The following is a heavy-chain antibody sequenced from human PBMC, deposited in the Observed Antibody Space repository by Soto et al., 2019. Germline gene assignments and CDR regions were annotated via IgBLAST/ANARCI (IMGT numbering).Heavy chain of an antibody. J-gene: IGHJ5*02. D-gene: IGHD3-22*01. Sequence: PGGSLRLSCSASGFTFSSYSMNWVRQAPGKGLEWVSSISSSSSYIYYADSVKGRFTISRDNAKNSLYLQMNSLRAEDTAVYYCARDYDYYDSFNWFDPWGQGTLVTVSS. CDR3: ARDYDYYDSFNWFDP. CDR2: ISSSSSYI. CDR1: GFTFSSYS. V-gene: IGHV3-21*01.